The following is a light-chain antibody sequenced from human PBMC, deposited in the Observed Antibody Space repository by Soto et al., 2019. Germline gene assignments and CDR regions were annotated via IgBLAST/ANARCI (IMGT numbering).Light chain of an antibody. J-gene: IGKJ1*01. CDR1: QNIYSN. V-gene: IGKV3-15*01. CDR2: RAS. CDR3: LQYHNLWA. Sequence: ILMTQSPASLSVSPGERATLSCRASQNIYSNIAWYQQRPGQAPRLLIYRASTRATGVPARFSGSGSGTVCILIISSQQSEDFTVYSCLQYHNLWAFGQGTKVEIK.